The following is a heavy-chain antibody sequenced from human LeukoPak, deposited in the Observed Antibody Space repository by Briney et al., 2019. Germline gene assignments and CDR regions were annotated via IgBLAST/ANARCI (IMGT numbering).Heavy chain of an antibody. D-gene: IGHD3-10*01. CDR1: GGTFSSYT. J-gene: IGHJ4*02. CDR2: IIPIFATT. CDR3: ARSPGTYYNLAY. Sequence: SVKVSCKASGGTFSSYTISWVRQAPGHGLEWMGGIIPIFATTNYAQKFQGRVTITADESSSTAYMELSSLRSEDTAVYYCARSPGTYYNLAYWGQGTLVTVSS. V-gene: IGHV1-69*13.